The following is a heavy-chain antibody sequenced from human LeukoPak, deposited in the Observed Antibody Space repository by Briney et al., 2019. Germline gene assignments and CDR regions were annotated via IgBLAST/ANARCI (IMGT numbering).Heavy chain of an antibody. V-gene: IGHV5-51*01. D-gene: IGHD3-22*01. J-gene: IGHJ4*02. Sequence: GESLKISCKGSGYSFTSSWIGWVRQMPGKGLEWMGIIYPGDSDTRYSPSLQGQVTISADKSISTAYLRWSSLKASDTAMYYCATDYYDRSGYYNPFGYWGQGTLVTVSS. CDR2: IYPGDSDT. CDR1: GYSFTSSW. CDR3: ATDYYDRSGYYNPFGY.